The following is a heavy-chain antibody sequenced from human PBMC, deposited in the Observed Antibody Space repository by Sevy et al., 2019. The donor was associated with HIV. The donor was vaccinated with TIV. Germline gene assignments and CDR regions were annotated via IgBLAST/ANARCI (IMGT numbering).Heavy chain of an antibody. CDR1: GFTLKSHT. J-gene: IGHJ6*02. CDR3: ARPTSGLSEYEPLDNARFYGMDV. Sequence: GGSLRLSCTVSGFTLKSHTMYWVRQAPGRGLEWVSSITSSSSFIFYADSVKGRFTISRDNAKNSLFLQMNSLRAEDTAVYYCARPTSGLSEYEPLDNARFYGMDVWGQGTTVTVSS. CDR2: ITSSSSFI. V-gene: IGHV3-21*01. D-gene: IGHD1-20*01.